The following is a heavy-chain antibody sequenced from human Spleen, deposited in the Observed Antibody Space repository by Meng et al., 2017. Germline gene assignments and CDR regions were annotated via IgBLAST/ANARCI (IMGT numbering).Heavy chain of an antibody. CDR2: INAVFVTT. V-gene: IGHV1-69*05. CDR1: GGIFSNYV. J-gene: IGHJ4*02. CDR3: AGKAGNCISTTCYSLDY. D-gene: IGHD2-2*01. Sequence: SVKVSCKALGGIFSNYVIGWVRQAPGQGLEWMGGINAVFVTTNYAQKFQGRVTITTDESTSTVYMELTRLTSEDTAVYFCAGKAGNCISTTCYSLDYWGQGTLVTVSS.